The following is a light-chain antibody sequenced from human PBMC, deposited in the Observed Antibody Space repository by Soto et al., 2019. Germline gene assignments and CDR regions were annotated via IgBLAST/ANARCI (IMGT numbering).Light chain of an antibody. V-gene: IGLV2-14*01. CDR1: SNDVGSYNY. Sequence: QSALTQPASVSGSPGQSIAISCTGTSNDVGSYNYVSWYQQHPGKAPKLMIYDVTNRPSGVSDRFSDSKSGNTASLTISGLQAEDEADYYCKSYTTSNTYVFGSGTKVTVL. CDR2: DVT. CDR3: KSYTTSNTYV. J-gene: IGLJ1*01.